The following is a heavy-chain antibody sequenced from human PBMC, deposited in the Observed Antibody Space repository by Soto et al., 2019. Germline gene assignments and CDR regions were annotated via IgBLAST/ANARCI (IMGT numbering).Heavy chain of an antibody. V-gene: IGHV5-51*01. CDR2: IYPGDSDT. J-gene: IGHJ3*02. Sequence: GESLKISCKGSGYSFTSYWIGWVRQMPGKGLEWMGIIYPGDSDTRYSPSFQGQVTISADKSISTAYLQWSSLKASDTAMYYCASTGEYYYGSGSHDVFDIWAQGTTVPVSS. CDR1: GYSFTSYW. D-gene: IGHD3-10*01. CDR3: ASTGEYYYGSGSHDVFDI.